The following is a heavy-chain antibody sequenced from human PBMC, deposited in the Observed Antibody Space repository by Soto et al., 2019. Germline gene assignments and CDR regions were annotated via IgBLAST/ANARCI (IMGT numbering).Heavy chain of an antibody. D-gene: IGHD5-18*01. CDR2: IYYSGST. Sequence: PSETLSLTCTVSGGSISSYYWSWIRQPPGKGLEWIGYIYYSGSTNYNPSLKSRVTISVDTSKNQFSLKLSSVTAADTAVYYCARHPPAYSGYSYGSSYWGQGTLVTVSS. V-gene: IGHV4-59*08. CDR3: ARHPPAYSGYSYGSSY. J-gene: IGHJ4*02. CDR1: GGSISSYY.